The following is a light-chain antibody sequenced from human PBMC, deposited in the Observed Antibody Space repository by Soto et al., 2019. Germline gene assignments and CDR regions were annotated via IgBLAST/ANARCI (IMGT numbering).Light chain of an antibody. J-gene: IGKJ1*01. CDR2: DVS. V-gene: IGKV3-20*01. CDR1: QSISSNK. Sequence: EIVLTQSPATLSLSPGERATLSCRASQSISSNKLAWYQQKPGQAPRLLIYDVSRRATGIPDRFSGSGSGTDFTLSISRLEPEDFAVYFCHQYQTSPWTFGRGTKVDIK. CDR3: HQYQTSPWT.